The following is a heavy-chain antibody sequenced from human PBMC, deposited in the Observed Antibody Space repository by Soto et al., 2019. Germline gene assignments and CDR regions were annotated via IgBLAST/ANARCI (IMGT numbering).Heavy chain of an antibody. CDR3: ARVDIYGSGSRDY. J-gene: IGHJ4*02. V-gene: IGHV3-7*03. CDR2: IKRDGSEK. D-gene: IGHD3-10*01. CDR1: GFTFSTYL. Sequence: GGSLRLSCEASGFTFSTYLMSGVRQAPGKGLEWVANIKRDGSEKYYVDSVKGRFTISRDNAKNSLYLQMNSLRVEDTAVYYCARVDIYGSGSRDYWGQGTLVTVSS.